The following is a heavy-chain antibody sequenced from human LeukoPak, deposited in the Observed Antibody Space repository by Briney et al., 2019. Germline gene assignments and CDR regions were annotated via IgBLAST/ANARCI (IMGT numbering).Heavy chain of an antibody. CDR2: IYYSGST. CDR3: ASHYYDSSGYYWNAFDI. CDR1: GGSISSYY. J-gene: IGHJ3*02. V-gene: IGHV4-59*01. D-gene: IGHD3-22*01. Sequence: SETLSLTCTVSGGSISSYYWSWIRQPPGKGLEWIVYIYYSGSTNYNPSLRSRVTISVDTSKNQFSLKLSSVTAADTAVYYCASHYYDSSGYYWNAFDIWGQGTMVTVSS.